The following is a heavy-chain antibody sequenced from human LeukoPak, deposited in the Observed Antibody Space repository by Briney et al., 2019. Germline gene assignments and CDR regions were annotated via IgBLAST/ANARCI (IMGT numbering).Heavy chain of an antibody. Sequence: GASVKVSCKASGYTFTGYYMHWVRQAPGQGLEWMGWINPNSGGTNYAQKFQGRVTMTRDTSISTAYMELSRLRSDDTAVYYCARDAMVRGGDTDYWGQGTLVTVSS. CDR1: GYTFTGYY. D-gene: IGHD3-10*01. CDR2: INPNSGGT. J-gene: IGHJ4*02. CDR3: ARDAMVRGGDTDY. V-gene: IGHV1-2*02.